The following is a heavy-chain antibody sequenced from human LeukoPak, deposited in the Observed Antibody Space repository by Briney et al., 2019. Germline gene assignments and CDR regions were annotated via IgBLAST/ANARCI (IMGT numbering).Heavy chain of an antibody. Sequence: PSQTLSLTCTVSGGSISSGDYYWSWIRQPPGKGLEWIGYIYYSGSTYYNPSLKSRVTISVDTSKNQFSLKLSSVTAADTAVYYRARDSTGYSNPFDYWGQGTLVTVSS. D-gene: IGHD3-9*01. J-gene: IGHJ4*02. CDR2: IYYSGST. V-gene: IGHV4-30-4*01. CDR3: ARDSTGYSNPFDY. CDR1: GGSISSGDYY.